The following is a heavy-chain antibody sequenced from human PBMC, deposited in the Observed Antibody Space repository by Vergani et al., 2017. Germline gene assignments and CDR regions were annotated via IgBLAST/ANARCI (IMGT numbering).Heavy chain of an antibody. CDR2: IYYSGST. Sequence: QLQLQESGPGLVKPSETLSLTCTVSGGSISSSSYYWGWIRQPPGKGLEWIGSIYYSGSTYYNPSLKSRVTISVDTSKNQFSLKLSSVTAADTAVYYCARDTGYSSGWERAFDIWGQGTMVTVSS. V-gene: IGHV4-39*02. CDR3: ARDTGYSSGWERAFDI. J-gene: IGHJ3*02. CDR1: GGSISSSSYY. D-gene: IGHD6-19*01.